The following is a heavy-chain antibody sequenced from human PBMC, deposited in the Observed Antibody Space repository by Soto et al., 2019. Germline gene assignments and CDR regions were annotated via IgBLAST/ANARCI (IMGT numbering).Heavy chain of an antibody. Sequence: SETLSLTCAVYGGSFSGYYWSWIRQPPGKGLEWIGEINHSGSTNYNPSLKSRVTISVDTSKNQFSLKLSSVTAADTAVYYCARVMTTSDYYYYGMDVWGQGXTVTVSS. CDR2: INHSGST. CDR3: ARVMTTSDYYYYGMDV. D-gene: IGHD4-4*01. CDR1: GGSFSGYY. V-gene: IGHV4-34*01. J-gene: IGHJ6*02.